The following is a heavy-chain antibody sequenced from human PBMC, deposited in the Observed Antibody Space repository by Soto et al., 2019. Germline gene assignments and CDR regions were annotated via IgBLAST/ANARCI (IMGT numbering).Heavy chain of an antibody. CDR3: ARDIRGRYYGSGSYMVYYYYGMDV. CDR2: ISSSSSYI. D-gene: IGHD3-10*01. Sequence: GGSLRLSCAASGFTFSSYSMNWVRQAPGKGLEWVSSISSSSSYIYYADSVKGRFTISRDNAKNSLYLQMNSLRAEDTAVYYCARDIRGRYYGSGSYMVYYYYGMDVWGQGTTVTVSS. J-gene: IGHJ6*02. CDR1: GFTFSSYS. V-gene: IGHV3-21*01.